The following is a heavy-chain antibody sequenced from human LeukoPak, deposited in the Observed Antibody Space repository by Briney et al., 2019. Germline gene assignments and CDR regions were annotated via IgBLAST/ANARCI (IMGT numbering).Heavy chain of an antibody. CDR1: GGTFSSYA. CDR3: ARQYYDFWSGTEVGNS. D-gene: IGHD3-3*01. V-gene: IGHV1-69*05. J-gene: IGHJ4*02. CDR2: IIPIFGTA. Sequence: SVKVSCKASGGTFSSYAISWVRQAPGQGLEWMGRIIPIFGTANYAQNFQGRDTITTDESTSTAYMELSSLRSEDTGVYYCARQYYDFWSGTEVGNSWGQGTLVTVSS.